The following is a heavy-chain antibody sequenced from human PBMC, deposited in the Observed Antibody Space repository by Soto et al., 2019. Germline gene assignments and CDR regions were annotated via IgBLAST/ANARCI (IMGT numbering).Heavy chain of an antibody. D-gene: IGHD3-3*01. Sequence: QITLNESGPTQVKPRQTLTLTCTFSGFSLTTSGVGVGWIRQSPGKAPEWLALIYWDDDKRYSPSLKSRLTITTDTSKNQVGLTMADLDPADTATYYCAHIVLRAVFGLVTTTAIYFDCWCQLAPGAVSS. CDR1: GFSLTTSGVG. CDR3: AHIVLRAVFGLVTTTAIYFDC. CDR2: IYWDDDK. V-gene: IGHV2-5*02. J-gene: IGHJ4*02.